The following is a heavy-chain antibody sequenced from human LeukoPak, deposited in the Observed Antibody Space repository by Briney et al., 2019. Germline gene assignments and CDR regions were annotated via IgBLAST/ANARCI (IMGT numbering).Heavy chain of an antibody. D-gene: IGHD2-2*01. CDR2: IYSGGST. CDR3: ARDGGYQGYFDY. Sequence: GGSLTLSCAASGFTDSSNYMSWVRQPPGKGLEWVSVIYSGGSTYYADSVKGRFTISRDNSKNTLYLQMNSLRAEDTAVYYCARDGGYQGYFDYWGQGTLVTVSS. J-gene: IGHJ4*02. CDR1: GFTDSSNY. V-gene: IGHV3-66*01.